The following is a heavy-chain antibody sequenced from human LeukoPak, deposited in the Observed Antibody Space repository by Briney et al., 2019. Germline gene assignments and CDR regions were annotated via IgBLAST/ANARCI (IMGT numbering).Heavy chain of an antibody. CDR1: GYTFTGYY. Sequence: ASVKVSCKASGYTFTGYYMHWVRQAPGQGLEWMGWISAYNGNTNYAQKLQGRVTMTTDTSTSTAYMELRSLRSDDTAVYYCARVGSGSIGDAFDIWGQGTMVTVSS. CDR3: ARVGSGSIGDAFDI. J-gene: IGHJ3*02. V-gene: IGHV1-18*04. CDR2: ISAYNGNT. D-gene: IGHD1-26*01.